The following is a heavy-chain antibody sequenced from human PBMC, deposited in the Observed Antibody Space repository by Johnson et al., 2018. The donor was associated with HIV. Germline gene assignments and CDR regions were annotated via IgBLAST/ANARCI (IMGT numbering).Heavy chain of an antibody. CDR2: ISYDGSNK. Sequence: QVQLVESGGGLIQPGGSLRLSCAASGFTFSSYGMHWVRQAPGKGLEWVAVISYDGSNKYYADSVKGRFTISRDNSKNTLYLQMNSLRAEDTAVYYCATFGGGSFHAFDIWGQGTMVTVSS. D-gene: IGHD1-26*01. V-gene: IGHV3-30*03. CDR1: GFTFSSYG. CDR3: ATFGGGSFHAFDI. J-gene: IGHJ3*02.